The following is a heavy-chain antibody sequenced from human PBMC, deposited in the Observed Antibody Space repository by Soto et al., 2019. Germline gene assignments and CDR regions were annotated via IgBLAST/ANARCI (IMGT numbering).Heavy chain of an antibody. J-gene: IGHJ4*02. CDR1: GFNFSSYD. D-gene: IGHD2-8*02. Sequence: SGGSLRLSCAVSGFNFSSYDMHWVRQATGKGLEWVSAIGTAGDTYYPGSVKGRFTISRENAKNSLYLQMNSLRAGDTAVYYCARDEGGVFDYWGRGTLVTVSS. CDR2: IGTAGDT. CDR3: ARDEGGVFDY. V-gene: IGHV3-13*01.